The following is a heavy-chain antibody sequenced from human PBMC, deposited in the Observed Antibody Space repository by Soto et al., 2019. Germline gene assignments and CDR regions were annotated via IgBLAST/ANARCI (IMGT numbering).Heavy chain of an antibody. V-gene: IGHV3-21*01. CDR2: ISSGSSDK. CDR3: ARGGSGWCDP. J-gene: IGHJ5*02. Sequence: EVQLVESGGGLVKPGGSLRLSCAGSGFTFSSYSMNWVRQAPGKGLEWVSSISSGSSDKYYADSVKGRFTISRDNAKNSLYLQMNRLRAEDTAVYYCARGGSGWCDPWGQGILVTVSS. D-gene: IGHD3-16*01. CDR1: GFTFSSYS.